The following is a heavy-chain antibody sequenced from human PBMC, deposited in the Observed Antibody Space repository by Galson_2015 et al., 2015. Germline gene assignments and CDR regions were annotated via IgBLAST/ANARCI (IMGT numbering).Heavy chain of an antibody. CDR3: AGGTGSGSYYNVYNWFDP. CDR2: INSDGSST. D-gene: IGHD3-10*01. CDR1: GFTFSSYW. Sequence: SLRLSCAASGFTFSSYWMHWVRQAPGKGLVWVSRINSDGSSTSYADSVKGRFTISRDNAKNTLYLQMNSLRAEDTAVYYCAGGTGSGSYYNVYNWFDPWGQGTLVTVSS. J-gene: IGHJ5*02. V-gene: IGHV3-74*01.